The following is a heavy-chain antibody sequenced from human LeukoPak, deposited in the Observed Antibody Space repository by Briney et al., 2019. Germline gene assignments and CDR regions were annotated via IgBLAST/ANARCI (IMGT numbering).Heavy chain of an antibody. V-gene: IGHV1-18*01. Sequence: GASVKVSCKASGYTFTSYGISWVRQAPGQGLEWMGWISTYNGNTKYAQKVQGRVTMTTDTSTSTAYMELRNLRSDDTAVYYCARGWTTVTRGGSYYMDVWGKGTTVTVSS. J-gene: IGHJ6*03. CDR3: ARGWTTVTRGGSYYMDV. CDR2: ISTYNGNT. D-gene: IGHD4-17*01. CDR1: GYTFTSYG.